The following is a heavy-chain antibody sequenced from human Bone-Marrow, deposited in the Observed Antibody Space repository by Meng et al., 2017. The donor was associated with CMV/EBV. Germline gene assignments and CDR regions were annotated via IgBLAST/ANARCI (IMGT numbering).Heavy chain of an antibody. CDR1: GFTFSTYV. CDR3: RGNIVVTPAARFDP. CDR2: ITGSGRNT. V-gene: IGHV3-23*01. D-gene: IGHD2-2*01. J-gene: IGHJ5*02. Sequence: ASGFTFSTYVMSWVRQAPGKGLEWVSSITGSGRNTYYADSVKGRFTISRDNSKNILYLQMNSLRADDTAVYYCRGNIVVTPAARFDPWGQGTLVTVSS.